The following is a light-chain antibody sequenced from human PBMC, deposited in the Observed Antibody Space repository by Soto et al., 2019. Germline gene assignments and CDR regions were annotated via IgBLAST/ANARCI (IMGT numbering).Light chain of an antibody. Sequence: QSVLTQPRSVSGSPGQSVTISCTGTSSDVGGYNYVSWYQQHPGKAPKLMIYDVSKRPSGVPDRFSGSKSGTSATLTITGLQTGDVADYYCGTWDSSLSVHVFGTGT. CDR3: GTWDSSLSVHV. CDR1: SSDVGGYNY. V-gene: IGLV2-11*01. J-gene: IGLJ1*01. CDR2: DVS.